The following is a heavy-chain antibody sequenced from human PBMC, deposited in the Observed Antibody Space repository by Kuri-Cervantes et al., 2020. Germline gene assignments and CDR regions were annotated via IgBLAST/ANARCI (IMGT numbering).Heavy chain of an antibody. Sequence: CGASQFIFSTSWMSWVRQAPGKGLEWVASIKRDGSAEYYVDSGKDRFTISRVNSNRPMYLQMNSLRTKDTAVYYCAKDKALRYFGWLLFCDYWGQETLVTVSS. V-gene: IGHV3-7*05. D-gene: IGHD3-9*01. CDR1: QFIFSTSW. J-gene: IGHJ4*02. CDR3: AKDKALRYFGWLLFCDY. CDR2: IKRDGSAE.